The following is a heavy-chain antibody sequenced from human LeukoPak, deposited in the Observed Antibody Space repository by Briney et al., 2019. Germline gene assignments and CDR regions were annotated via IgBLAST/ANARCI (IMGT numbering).Heavy chain of an antibody. CDR2: ITNGGSTI. V-gene: IGHV3-11*01. J-gene: IGHJ6*02. D-gene: IGHD3-9*01. CDR3: ARSIGLTGGGVDV. CDR1: GFTFSDYN. Sequence: PGGTLRLSCAASGFTFSDYNMNWVRQAPGKGLEWVSYITNGGSTIHHADSVKGRFTISRDNAKKALYLQMNSLRAEDTAVYYCARSIGLTGGGVDVWGQGTTVTVSS.